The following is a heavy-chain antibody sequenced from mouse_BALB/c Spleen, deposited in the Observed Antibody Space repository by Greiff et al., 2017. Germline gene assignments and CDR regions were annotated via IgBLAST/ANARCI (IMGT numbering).Heavy chain of an antibody. D-gene: IGHD2-14*01. V-gene: IGHV1S127*01. Sequence: VQLQQPGAELVKPGASVKMSCKASGYTFTSYWMHWVKQRPGQGLEWIGVIDPSDSYTSYNQKFKGKATLTVDTSSSTAYMQLSSLTSEDSEVYYCTRYYRYDGYYAMDYWGQGTSVTVSS. CDR3: TRYYRYDGYYAMDY. CDR2: IDPSDSYT. CDR1: GYTFTSYW. J-gene: IGHJ4*01.